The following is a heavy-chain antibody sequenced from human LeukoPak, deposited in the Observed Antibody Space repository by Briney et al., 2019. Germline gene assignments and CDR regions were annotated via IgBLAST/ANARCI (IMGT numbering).Heavy chain of an antibody. CDR2: IYTSGST. J-gene: IGHJ6*03. CDR1: GGSISSYY. V-gene: IGHV4-4*07. Sequence: SSETLSLTCTVSGGSISSYYWSWIRQPAGKGLEWIGRIYTSGSTNYNPSLKGRVTMSVDTSKNQFSLKLSSVTAADTAVYYCARANSSGWDDYYYYMDVWGKGTTVTVSS. CDR3: ARANSSGWDDYYYYMDV. D-gene: IGHD6-19*01.